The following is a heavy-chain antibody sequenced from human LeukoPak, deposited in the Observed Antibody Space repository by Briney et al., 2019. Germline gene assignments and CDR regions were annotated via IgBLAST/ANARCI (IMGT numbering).Heavy chain of an antibody. D-gene: IGHD3-22*01. J-gene: IGHJ1*01. V-gene: IGHV1-69*05. CDR3: ARVPYYYDSSGYLEH. CDR1: GGTFSSYA. Sequence: GASVKVSCKASGGTFSSYAISWVRQAPGQGLEWMGGIIPIFGTANYAQKFPGRVTITTDESTSTAYMELSSLRSEDTAVYYCARVPYYYDSSGYLEHWGQGTLVTVSS. CDR2: IIPIFGTA.